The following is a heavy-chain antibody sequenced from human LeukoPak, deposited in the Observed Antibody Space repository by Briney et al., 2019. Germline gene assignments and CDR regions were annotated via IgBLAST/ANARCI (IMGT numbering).Heavy chain of an antibody. CDR2: ICDSGSN. V-gene: IGHV4-59*08. Sequence: SETLSLTCTVSGVSISSYYWSWIRQPPGKGLEWIGDICDSGSNNYNPSLKSRVTISVDTSKTQFSLKLSSVTAADTAVYYCARHAGSGSYSGYYYYYYRMDVWGQGTTVTVSS. CDR3: ARHAGSGSYSGYYYYYYRMDV. J-gene: IGHJ6*02. D-gene: IGHD3-10*01. CDR1: GVSISSYY.